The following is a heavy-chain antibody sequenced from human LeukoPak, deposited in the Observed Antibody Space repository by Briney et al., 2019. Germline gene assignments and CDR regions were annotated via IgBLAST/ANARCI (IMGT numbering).Heavy chain of an antibody. V-gene: IGHV4-39*07. CDR1: GGSISSSSYY. CDR2: IYYSGST. Sequence: SETLSLTCTVSGGSISSSSYYWGWIRQPPGKGLEWIGSIYYSGSTYYNPSLKSRVTISVDTSKNQFSLKLSSVTAADTAVYYCARSGSSWYRRSLPSDYWGQGTLVTVSS. CDR3: ARSGSSWYRRSLPSDY. J-gene: IGHJ4*02. D-gene: IGHD6-13*01.